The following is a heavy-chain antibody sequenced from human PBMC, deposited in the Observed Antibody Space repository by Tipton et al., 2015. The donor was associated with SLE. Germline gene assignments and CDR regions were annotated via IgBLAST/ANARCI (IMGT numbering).Heavy chain of an antibody. Sequence: TLSLTCTVSGGSISSHYWSWIRQPPGKGLEWIGYIYYSGSTNYNPSLKSRVTISVDTSKNQFSLKLSSVTAADTAVYYCARSMRVGSEDYWDQGTLVTVSS. CDR3: ARSMRVGSEDY. J-gene: IGHJ4*02. CDR2: IYYSGST. CDR1: GGSISSHY. D-gene: IGHD6-19*01. V-gene: IGHV4-59*11.